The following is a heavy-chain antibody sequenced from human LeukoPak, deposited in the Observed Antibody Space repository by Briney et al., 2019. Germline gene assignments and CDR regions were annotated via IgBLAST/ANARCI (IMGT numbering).Heavy chain of an antibody. V-gene: IGHV3-49*03. Sequence: GGSLRLSCATSGFNFGVVAMDWIRQAPGKGLGGVGLIRHREYGGTAEYAASVNGRFAISRDDSKSIVYLQMNDLRTEDTGVYYCARERAGDVDYWGLGTLVTVSS. CDR2: IRHREYGGTA. CDR1: GFNFGVVA. J-gene: IGHJ4*02. CDR3: ARERAGDVDY.